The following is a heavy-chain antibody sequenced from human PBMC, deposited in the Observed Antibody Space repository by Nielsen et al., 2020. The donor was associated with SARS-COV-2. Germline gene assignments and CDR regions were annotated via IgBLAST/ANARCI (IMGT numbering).Heavy chain of an antibody. CDR3: ARGRATQDY. J-gene: IGHJ4*02. CDR1: GLTFSNYG. V-gene: IGHV3-23*01. Sequence: GGSLRLSCAASGLTFSNYGIHWVRQAPGKGLQWIASISVSLATTYYADSVKSRFTISRDNSNNMLYLHMISLTVDDTAVYFCARGRATQDYWGQGTLVTVSS. CDR2: ISVSLATT. D-gene: IGHD1-26*01.